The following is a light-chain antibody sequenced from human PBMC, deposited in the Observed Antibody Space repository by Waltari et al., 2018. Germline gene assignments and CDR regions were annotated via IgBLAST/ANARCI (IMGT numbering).Light chain of an antibody. V-gene: IGKV1-NL1*01. Sequence: DIQMTRSPSSLSASVGDRVTITCRASQGISNSLAWYQQKPGKAPKLLLYAASRLESGVPSRFSGSGSGTDYTLTISSLQPEDFATYYCQQYYSTLPFTFGPGTKVDIK. J-gene: IGKJ3*01. CDR3: QQYYSTLPFT. CDR1: QGISNS. CDR2: AAS.